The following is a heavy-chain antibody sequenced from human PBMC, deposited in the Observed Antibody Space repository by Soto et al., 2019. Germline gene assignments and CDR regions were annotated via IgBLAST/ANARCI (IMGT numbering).Heavy chain of an antibody. Sequence: SETLSLTCTVSGGSISSYYWSWIRQPPGKGLEWIGYIYYSGSTNYNPSLKSRVTISVDTSKNQFSLKLSSVTAADTAVYYCARGGATAMVVFDYWGQGTLVTVSS. CDR1: GGSISSYY. D-gene: IGHD5-18*01. J-gene: IGHJ4*02. V-gene: IGHV4-59*01. CDR3: ARGGATAMVVFDY. CDR2: IYYSGST.